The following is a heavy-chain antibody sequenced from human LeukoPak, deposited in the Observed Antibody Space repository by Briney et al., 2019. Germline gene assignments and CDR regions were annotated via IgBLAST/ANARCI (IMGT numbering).Heavy chain of an antibody. CDR1: GGSISSYY. V-gene: IGHV4-39*07. Sequence: SETLSLTCTVSGGSISSYYWSWIRQPPGKGLEWIGSIYYSGSTYYNPSLKSRVTISVDTSKNQFSLKLSSVTAADTAVYYCARGQWELSRWGQGTLVTVSS. CDR2: IYYSGST. J-gene: IGHJ4*02. CDR3: ARGQWELSR. D-gene: IGHD1-26*01.